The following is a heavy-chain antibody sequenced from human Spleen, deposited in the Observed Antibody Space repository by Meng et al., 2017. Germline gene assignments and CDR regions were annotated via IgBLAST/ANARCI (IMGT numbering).Heavy chain of an antibody. J-gene: IGHJ3*02. CDR1: GGSISSSNYY. V-gene: IGHV4-61*02. CDR2: IYTSGST. CDR3: ARDRGLMVRGVIVISGFGLDAFDI. Sequence: SETLSLTCSVSGGSISSSNYYWSWIRQPAGKGLEWIGRIYTSGSTNYNPSLKSRVTMSVDTSKNQFSLKLSSVTAADTAVYYCARDRGLMVRGVIVISGFGLDAFDIWGQGTMVTVSS. D-gene: IGHD3-10*01.